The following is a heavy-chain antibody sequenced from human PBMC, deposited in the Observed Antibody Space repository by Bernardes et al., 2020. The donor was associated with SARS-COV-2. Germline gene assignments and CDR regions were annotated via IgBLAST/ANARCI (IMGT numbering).Heavy chain of an antibody. CDR1: GGSISSSSYY. CDR2: IYYSGST. J-gene: IGHJ4*02. V-gene: IGHV4-39*01. Sequence: SETLSLTCTVSGGSISSSSYYWGWIRQPTGKGLEWIGSIYYSGSTYYNPSLKSRVTISVDTSKNQFSLKLSSVTAADTAVYYCARQEGITMIVVAPTYYFDYWGQGTLVTVSS. CDR3: ARQEGITMIVVAPTYYFDY. D-gene: IGHD3-22*01.